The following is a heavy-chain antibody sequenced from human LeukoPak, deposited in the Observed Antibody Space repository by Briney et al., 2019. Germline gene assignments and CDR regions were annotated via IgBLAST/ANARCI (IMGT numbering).Heavy chain of an antibody. CDR1: GGSFSGYY. Sequence: SETLSLTCAVYGGSFSGYYWSWIRQPPGKGLEWIGEINHSGRTNYNTSLKSRVTISVDTSKNQFSLKLSSVTGAETAVYSCARPHPPTVTTPYWYFDLWGRGTLVTVSS. V-gene: IGHV4-34*01. CDR3: ARPHPPTVTTPYWYFDL. D-gene: IGHD4-17*01. J-gene: IGHJ2*01. CDR2: INHSGRT.